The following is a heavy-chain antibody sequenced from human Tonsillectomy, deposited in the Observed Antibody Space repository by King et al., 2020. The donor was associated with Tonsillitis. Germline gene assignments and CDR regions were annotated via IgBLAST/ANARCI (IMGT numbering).Heavy chain of an antibody. Sequence: VQLVESGGGLVQPGGSLRLSCAASGFTFSNYIMNWVRQAPGKGLEWVSYISSSSSTINYADSVKGRFTISRDNPKNSLYLQMNSLRDEDTAVYFCVRDYYDSSGYYGGDSWGQGTLVTVSA. CDR1: GFTFSNYI. CDR3: VRDYYDSSGYYGGDS. V-gene: IGHV3-48*02. D-gene: IGHD3-22*01. J-gene: IGHJ4*02. CDR2: ISSSSSTI.